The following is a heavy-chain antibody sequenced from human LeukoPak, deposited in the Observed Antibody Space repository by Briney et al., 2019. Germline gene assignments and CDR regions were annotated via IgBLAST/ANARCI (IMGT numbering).Heavy chain of an antibody. D-gene: IGHD6-19*01. Sequence: SETLSLTCTVSGGSISGYYWSWIRQPPGKGLEWIGEINHSGSTNYNPSLKSRVTISVDTSKNQFSLKLSSVTAADTAVYYCARGQPAQWLVPYYFDYWGQGTLVTVSS. J-gene: IGHJ4*02. CDR1: GGSISGYY. CDR3: ARGQPAQWLVPYYFDY. CDR2: INHSGST. V-gene: IGHV4-34*01.